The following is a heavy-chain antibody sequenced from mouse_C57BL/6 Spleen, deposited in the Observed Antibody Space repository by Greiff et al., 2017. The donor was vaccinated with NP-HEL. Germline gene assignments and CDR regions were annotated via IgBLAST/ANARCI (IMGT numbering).Heavy chain of an antibody. CDR3: APYYSNGDY. V-gene: IGHV1-82*01. J-gene: IGHJ2*01. CDR1: GYAFSSSW. D-gene: IGHD2-5*01. Sequence: VKLQESGPELVKPGASVKISCKASGYAFSSSWMNWVKQRPGKGLEWIGRIYPGDGDTNYNGKFKGKATLTADKSSSTAYMQLSSLTSEDSAVYFCAPYYSNGDYWGQGTTLTVSS. CDR2: IYPGDGDT.